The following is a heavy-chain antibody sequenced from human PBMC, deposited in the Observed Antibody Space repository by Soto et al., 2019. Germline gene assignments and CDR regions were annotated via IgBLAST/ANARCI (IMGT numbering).Heavy chain of an antibody. V-gene: IGHV4-30-4*01. Sequence: SETLSLTCTVSGGSISSGDYYWSWIRQPPGEGLEWIGYIYYSGSTYYNPSLKSRVTISVDTSKNQFSLKLSSVTAADTAVYYCARCSTVTTHFQHWGQGTLVTVSS. CDR1: GGSISSGDYY. CDR2: IYYSGST. D-gene: IGHD4-17*01. CDR3: ARCSTVTTHFQH. J-gene: IGHJ1*01.